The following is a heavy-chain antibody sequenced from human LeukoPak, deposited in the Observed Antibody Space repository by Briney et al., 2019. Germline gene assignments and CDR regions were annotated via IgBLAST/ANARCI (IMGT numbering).Heavy chain of an antibody. CDR3: ARETPPVGGSHDDYDY. CDR1: GFTFSSYE. Sequence: PGGSLRLSCAASGFTFSSYEMNWVRQARGKGLEWVSYISSSGSTIYYADSVKGRFTISRDNAKNSLYLQMNSLRAEDTAVYYCARETPPVGGSHDDYDYWGQGTLVTVSS. V-gene: IGHV3-48*03. J-gene: IGHJ4*02. CDR2: ISSSGSTI. D-gene: IGHD1-26*01.